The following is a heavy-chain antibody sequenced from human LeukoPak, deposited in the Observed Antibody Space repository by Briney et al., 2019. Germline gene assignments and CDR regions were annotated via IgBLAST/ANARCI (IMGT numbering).Heavy chain of an antibody. J-gene: IGHJ4*02. CDR1: GFTFSSYE. Sequence: GGSLRLSCAASGFTFSSYEMNWVRQAPGKGMEWVSYISSSGSTIYYADSVKGRFTISRDNAKNSLYLQMNSLRAEDTAVYYCARSHPLVPYFDYWGQGTLVTVSS. V-gene: IGHV3-48*03. CDR3: ARSHPLVPYFDY. CDR2: ISSSGSTI. D-gene: IGHD4/OR15-4a*01.